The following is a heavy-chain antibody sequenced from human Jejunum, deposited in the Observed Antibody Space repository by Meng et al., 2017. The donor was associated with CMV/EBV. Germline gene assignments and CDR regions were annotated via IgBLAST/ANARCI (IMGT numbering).Heavy chain of an antibody. J-gene: IGHJ4*02. CDR1: GFTVSEYY. D-gene: IGHD7-27*01. CDR3: ARNWGPIDY. Sequence: SGVASGFTVSEYYMSWIRQAPGKGLEWVSYISSHGSSIYYADSVKGRFTVSRDNAKNSVYLQMNSLRAEDAAVYYCARNWGPIDYWGQGTLVTVSS. V-gene: IGHV3-11*01. CDR2: ISSHGSSI.